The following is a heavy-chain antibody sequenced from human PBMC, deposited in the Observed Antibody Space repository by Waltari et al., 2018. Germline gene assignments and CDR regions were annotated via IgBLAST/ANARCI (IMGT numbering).Heavy chain of an antibody. D-gene: IGHD6-13*01. V-gene: IGHV3-7*01. J-gene: IGHJ4*02. CDR1: GFTFSGYW. CDR3: VRLLGGKLAAGLDY. Sequence: EVQLVESGGGLVQPGGSLRLSCAASGFTFSGYWMSWVRQAPGKGLEWVADIKEDGSEKYFVDSVKGRFTISRDNAKNSLYLQMNSLRADDTAVYYCVRLLGGKLAAGLDYWGQGTLVTVSS. CDR2: IKEDGSEK.